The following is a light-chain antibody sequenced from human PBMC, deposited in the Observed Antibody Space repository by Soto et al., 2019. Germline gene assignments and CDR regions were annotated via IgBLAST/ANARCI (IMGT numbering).Light chain of an antibody. Sequence: EIVMTQSPASLSVPPGARATLSCRASQSVSSNFAWYLQKPGQAPRLLIYAASNRATGIPARFSGSGSGTDFTLTINRLEPEDFALYYCQHYHSGHRIAFGQGTRLEIK. CDR2: AAS. CDR3: QHYHSGHRIA. CDR1: QSVSSN. V-gene: IGKV3D-15*01. J-gene: IGKJ5*01.